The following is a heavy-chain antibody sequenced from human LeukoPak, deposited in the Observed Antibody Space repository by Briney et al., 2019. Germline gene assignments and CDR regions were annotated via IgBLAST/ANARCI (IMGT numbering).Heavy chain of an antibody. CDR1: GFPFNINA. CDR2: ISASGGTT. CDR3: VKDYRELLYDVLDI. J-gene: IGHJ3*02. Sequence: GGSLRISCAASGFPFNINAMSWARQAPGGGLVSVSAISASGGTTYFADSVKGRFTISTDTSKNTVYLQVNSLRVEYTDLYYCVKDYRELLYDVLDIWGQGTMVTVSS. V-gene: IGHV3-23*01. D-gene: IGHD1-7*01.